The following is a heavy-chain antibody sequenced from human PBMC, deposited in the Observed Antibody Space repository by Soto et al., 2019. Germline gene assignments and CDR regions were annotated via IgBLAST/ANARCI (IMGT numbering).Heavy chain of an antibody. CDR2: ISDSGRNT. J-gene: IGHJ2*01. CDR3: AKGGLCSGGTCYSDWYFDL. D-gene: IGHD2-15*01. V-gene: IGHV3-23*01. Sequence: EVQLLESGGGLVQPGGSLRLSCAASGFTFSSYAMNWVRQAPGKGLEWVSHISDSGRNTYYAGSVRGRFTIFRDNSRNTLYLQMNSLRAEDTAVYYCAKGGLCSGGTCYSDWYFDLWGRGTLVTVSS. CDR1: GFTFSSYA.